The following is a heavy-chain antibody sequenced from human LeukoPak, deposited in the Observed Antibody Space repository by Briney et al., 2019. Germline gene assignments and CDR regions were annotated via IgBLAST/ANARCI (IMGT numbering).Heavy chain of an antibody. Sequence: GGSLRLSCAASGFTFSSYWMSWVRQAPGKGLEWVANIKQDGSEKYYVDSVKGRFTISRDNAKNSLYLQMNSLRAEDTAVYYCVLRYGSGSSDYWGQGTLVTVSS. CDR2: IKQDGSEK. V-gene: IGHV3-7*01. CDR1: GFTFSSYW. J-gene: IGHJ4*02. CDR3: VLRYGSGSSDY. D-gene: IGHD3-10*01.